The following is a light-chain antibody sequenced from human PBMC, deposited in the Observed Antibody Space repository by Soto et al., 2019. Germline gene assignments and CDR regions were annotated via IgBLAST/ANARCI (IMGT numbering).Light chain of an antibody. J-gene: IGKJ5*01. CDR2: DAS. CDR3: QQRSDWPIT. CDR1: QSISSY. Sequence: ILVTQSPAALSLSPGERATLSCKASQSISSYLAWYQQKPGQAPRLLIYDASNWATGIPARFSGSGSGTDFTLTINSLESEDFAVYHCQQRSDWPITFGQGTRLEIK. V-gene: IGKV3-11*01.